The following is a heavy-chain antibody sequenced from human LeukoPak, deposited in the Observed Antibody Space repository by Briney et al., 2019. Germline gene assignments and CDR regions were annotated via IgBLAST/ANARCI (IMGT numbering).Heavy chain of an antibody. Sequence: SGTLSLTCAVSGGSISSSNWWSWVRQPPGKGREWIGYIYYSGSTNYNPSLKSRVTISVDTSKNQFSLKLTSVTAADTAVYYCARGVVAAPQPFDYWGQGTLVTVSS. D-gene: IGHD2-15*01. CDR2: IYYSGST. V-gene: IGHV4-4*02. CDR1: GGSISSSNW. J-gene: IGHJ4*02. CDR3: ARGVVAAPQPFDY.